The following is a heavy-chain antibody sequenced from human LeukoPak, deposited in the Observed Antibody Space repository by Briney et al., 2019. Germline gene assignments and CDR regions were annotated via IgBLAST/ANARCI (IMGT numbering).Heavy chain of an antibody. D-gene: IGHD4-17*01. V-gene: IGHV3-48*03. J-gene: IGHJ4*02. CDR2: ISTGTYI. Sequence: GGSLRLSCAASGFTFSSYEMNWVRQAPGKGLEWVSHISTGTYIAYTDSVKGRFTISRDNAKNSLYLQMNSLRAEDAAVYYCARVFIGDYGDYQFDYWGQGTLVTASS. CDR1: GFTFSSYE. CDR3: ARVFIGDYGDYQFDY.